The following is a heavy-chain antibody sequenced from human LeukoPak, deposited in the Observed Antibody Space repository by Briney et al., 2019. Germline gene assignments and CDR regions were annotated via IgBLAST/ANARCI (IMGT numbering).Heavy chain of an antibody. J-gene: IGHJ5*02. CDR3: ARGPVGLSALDA. CDR2: INSDGSEA. V-gene: IGHV3-74*01. D-gene: IGHD2-15*01. Sequence: GGSLRLSCAASGFTFSSYWMHWVRQPPGKGLAWVSRINSDGSEAVYPDSVKGRFTISRDNAKNTLFLQMNSLRVEDTAVYYCARGPVGLSALDAWGQGILVTVSP. CDR1: GFTFSSYW.